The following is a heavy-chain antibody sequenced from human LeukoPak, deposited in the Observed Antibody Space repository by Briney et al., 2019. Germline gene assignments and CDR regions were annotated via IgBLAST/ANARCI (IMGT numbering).Heavy chain of an antibody. CDR1: GDSVSNNTAA. Sequence: SQTLSLTCAVSGDSVSNNTAAWDWIRQSPSRGLEWLGRTCYRSKWYNDYAVSLKSRVTINPDTSKNQFSLQLNSVTPEDTAVYYCAREGSDGYLFDYWGQGSLVIVSS. V-gene: IGHV6-1*01. CDR2: TCYRSKWYN. J-gene: IGHJ4*02. CDR3: AREGSDGYLFDY. D-gene: IGHD3-16*01.